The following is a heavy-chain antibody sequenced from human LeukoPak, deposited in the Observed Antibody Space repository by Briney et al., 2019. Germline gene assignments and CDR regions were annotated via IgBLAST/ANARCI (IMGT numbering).Heavy chain of an antibody. J-gene: IGHJ6*03. V-gene: IGHV3-48*04. CDR3: ARDILTGYYAIYYYYYMDV. Sequence: GGSLRLSCAASGFTFSNYSMNWVRQAPGKGLEWVSYVIRSSSTIYYADSVKGRFTISRDNAKNSLYLQMNSLRAEDTAVYYCARDILTGYYAIYYYYYMDVWGKGTTVTVSS. CDR1: GFTFSNYS. D-gene: IGHD3-9*01. CDR2: VIRSSSTI.